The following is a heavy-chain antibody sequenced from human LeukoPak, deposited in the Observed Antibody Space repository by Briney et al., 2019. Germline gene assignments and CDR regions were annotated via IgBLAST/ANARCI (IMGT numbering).Heavy chain of an antibody. CDR2: FDPEDGET. Sequence: ASVKVSCKVSGYTLTELSMHWVRQAPGKGLEWMGGFDPEDGETIYAQKFQGRVTMTEDTSTDTAYMELSSLRSEDTAVYYCATVSLYYYDSSGDYWGQGTLVTVSS. CDR1: GYTLTELS. J-gene: IGHJ4*02. CDR3: ATVSLYYYDSSGDY. D-gene: IGHD3-22*01. V-gene: IGHV1-24*01.